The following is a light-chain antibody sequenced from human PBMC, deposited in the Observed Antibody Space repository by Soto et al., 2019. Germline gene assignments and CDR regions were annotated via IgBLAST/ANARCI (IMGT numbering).Light chain of an antibody. CDR3: QQGYT. CDR1: QGVSSY. CDR2: DAS. Sequence: EIVLTQSPATLSLSPGERATLSCRASQGVSSYLAWYQQKPGQAPRLLIYDASNRATGIPARFSGSGPGTDVPLTISSLEPEDFAVYYCQQGYTFGQGTKLEIK. J-gene: IGKJ2*01. V-gene: IGKV3D-11*01.